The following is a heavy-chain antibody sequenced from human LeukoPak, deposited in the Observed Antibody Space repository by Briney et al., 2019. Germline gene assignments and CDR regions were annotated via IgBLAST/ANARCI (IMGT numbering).Heavy chain of an antibody. J-gene: IGHJ4*02. Sequence: GGSLRLSCAASGVTFHADWMSCVRQAPGKRLECGANLKQDGSETYYVDSVKGRFTISRDNAKNSLYLQMNSLRAEDTAVYYCARDFGYTYGNLDFFDYWGQGTLVTVSS. V-gene: IGHV3-7*01. D-gene: IGHD5-18*01. CDR2: LKQDGSET. CDR1: GVTFHADW. CDR3: ARDFGYTYGNLDFFDY.